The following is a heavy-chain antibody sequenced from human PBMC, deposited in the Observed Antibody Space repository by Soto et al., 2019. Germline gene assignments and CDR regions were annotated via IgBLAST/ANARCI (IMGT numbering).Heavy chain of an antibody. CDR1: GYTFTSYD. J-gene: IGHJ4*02. CDR2: MNPNSGNT. Sequence: ASVKVSCKASGYTFTSYDINWVRQATGQGLEWMGWMNPNSGNTGYAQKFQGRVTMTRNTSISTAYMELSSLRSEDTAVYYCARGITYYDFWSGYDFDYWGQGTLVTVSS. CDR3: ARGITYYDFWSGYDFDY. V-gene: IGHV1-8*01. D-gene: IGHD3-3*01.